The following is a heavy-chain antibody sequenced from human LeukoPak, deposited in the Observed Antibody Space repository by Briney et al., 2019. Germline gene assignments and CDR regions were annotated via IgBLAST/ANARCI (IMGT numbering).Heavy chain of an antibody. CDR3: VREKDYIVGDY. CDR2: ISSYNGRT. CDR1: GYSFTHYG. D-gene: IGHD3-16*01. V-gene: IGHV1-18*01. Sequence: ASVKVSCKASGYSFTHYGFSWVRQAPGQGLEWMGWISSYNGRTIYAQKFQGRLNVTTDKATSTAYMELRSLTSGEPAVCYCVREKDYIVGDYWGQRALVTVSS. J-gene: IGHJ4*02.